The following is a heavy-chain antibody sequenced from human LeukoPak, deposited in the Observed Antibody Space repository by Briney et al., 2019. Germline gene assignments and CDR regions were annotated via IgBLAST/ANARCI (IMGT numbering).Heavy chain of an antibody. CDR3: ATSMITFGGVIGHHFDY. D-gene: IGHD3-16*02. J-gene: IGHJ4*02. Sequence: GGSLRLSCAASGFTFSSYAMNWVRQAPGKGLEWVSSISSSSGYIYYADSVKGRFTISRDNAENSLYLQMNSLRAEDTAVYYCATSMITFGGVIGHHFDYWGQGTLVTVSS. CDR1: GFTFSSYA. CDR2: ISSSSGYI. V-gene: IGHV3-21*01.